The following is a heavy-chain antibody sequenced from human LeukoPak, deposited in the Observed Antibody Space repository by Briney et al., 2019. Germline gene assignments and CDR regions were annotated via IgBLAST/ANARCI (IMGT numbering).Heavy chain of an antibody. D-gene: IGHD5-18*01. J-gene: IGHJ3*02. Sequence: SVKVSCKASGGTFSSYSISWVRQAPGQGLEWMGRIIPIFGTANYAQKFQGRVTITTDESTSTAYMEPSSLRSEDTAVYYCASNSISGYSYGYISRAFDIWGQGTMVTVSS. CDR1: GGTFSSYS. CDR3: ASNSISGYSYGYISRAFDI. CDR2: IIPIFGTA. V-gene: IGHV1-69*05.